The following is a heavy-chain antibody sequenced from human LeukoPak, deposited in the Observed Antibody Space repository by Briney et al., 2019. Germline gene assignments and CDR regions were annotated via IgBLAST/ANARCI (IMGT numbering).Heavy chain of an antibody. CDR1: GGSISSGSYY. J-gene: IGHJ6*03. CDR2: IYISGST. V-gene: IGHV4-61*02. CDR3: ARVRGSSCSSASCYSNPYYYYYYYMDV. Sequence: PSETLSLTCTVSGGSISSGSYYWSWIRQPAGKGLEWIGRIYISGSTSYNPSLKSRVTMSVVTSKNQFSLNLSSVTAADTAVYYCARVRGSSCSSASCYSNPYYYYYYYMDVWGKGTTVTVSS. D-gene: IGHD2-2*01.